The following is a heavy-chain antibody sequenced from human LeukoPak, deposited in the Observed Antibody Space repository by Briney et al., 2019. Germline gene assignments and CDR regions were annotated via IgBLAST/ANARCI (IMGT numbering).Heavy chain of an antibody. J-gene: IGHJ4*02. V-gene: IGHV4-61*05. CDR1: GGSISSSSYY. CDR3: ARAGGVKTAALDLDY. Sequence: PSGTLSLTCTVSGGSISSSSYYWGWIRQPPGKGLEWIGNIYYSGSANHNPSLKSRVTISRDTSKNQFSLKLTSVTTADTAVYYCARAGGVKTAALDLDYWGQGTLVTVSS. D-gene: IGHD6-25*01. CDR2: IYYSGSA.